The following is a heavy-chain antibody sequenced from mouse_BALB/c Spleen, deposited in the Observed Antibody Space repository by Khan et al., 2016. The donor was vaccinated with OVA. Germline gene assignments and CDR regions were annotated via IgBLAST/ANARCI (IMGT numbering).Heavy chain of an antibody. Sequence: EVQLVESGPGMVKPYQSLYLNCTVTGYSFTSGYGWYWIRQFPGNKTAWMGYISYSGSTNCNQSLKSRISLTRDTSKNQFFLQLNFVNTDDTATYYWTRTARIKSWGQGTTLTVSS. J-gene: IGHJ2*01. CDR2: ISYSGST. CDR1: GYSFTSGYG. D-gene: IGHD3-3*01. CDR3: TRTARIKS. V-gene: IGHV3-1*02.